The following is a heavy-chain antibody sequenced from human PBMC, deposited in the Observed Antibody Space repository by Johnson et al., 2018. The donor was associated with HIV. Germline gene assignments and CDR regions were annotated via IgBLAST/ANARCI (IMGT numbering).Heavy chain of an antibody. CDR3: ARERSRTIAFDI. J-gene: IGHJ3*02. CDR2: ISYDGSNK. V-gene: IGHV3-30-3*01. CDR1: GFTFSSYA. D-gene: IGHD1-7*01. Sequence: VQLVESGGGVVQPGRSLRLSCVASGFTFSSYAMHWVRQAPGKGLEWVAVISYDGSNKYYADSVKGRFTISRDNSKNTLYLQMNSLRAEDTAVYYCARERSRTIAFDIWGQGTMVTVSS.